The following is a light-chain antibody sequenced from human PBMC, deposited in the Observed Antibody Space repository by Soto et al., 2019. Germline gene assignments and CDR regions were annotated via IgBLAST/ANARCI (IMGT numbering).Light chain of an antibody. V-gene: IGLV2-23*02. Sequence: QSALTQPASVSGSPGQSITISCTGTSSDVGSYNVVSWYQQHPGKAPKLMIYEVSKRPSGVSNRFSGSKSGNTASLTISGLQAEDEADYYCCSNARSRPLLYFFGTGTKVTVL. CDR3: CSNARSRPLLYF. CDR2: EVS. CDR1: SSDVGSYNV. J-gene: IGLJ1*01.